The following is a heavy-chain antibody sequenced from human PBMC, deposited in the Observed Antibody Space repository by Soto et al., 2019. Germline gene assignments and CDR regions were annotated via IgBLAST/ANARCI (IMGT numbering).Heavy chain of an antibody. V-gene: IGHV4-30-2*01. CDR2: TYHSGST. D-gene: IGHD1-1*01. CDR3: ARWPQLEPRFDY. Sequence: SETLSLTCAVSGGSISSGGYSWSWIRQPPGKGLEWIGYTYHSGSTYYNPSLKSRVTISVDTSKNQFSLKLSSVTAADTAVYYCARWPQLEPRFDYWGQGTLVTVSS. CDR1: GGSISSGGYS. J-gene: IGHJ4*02.